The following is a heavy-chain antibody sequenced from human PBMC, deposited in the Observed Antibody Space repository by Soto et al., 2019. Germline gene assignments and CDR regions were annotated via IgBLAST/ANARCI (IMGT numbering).Heavy chain of an antibody. J-gene: IGHJ3*02. D-gene: IGHD3-10*01. CDR1: GDSVSSNSAG. CDR2: TYYKSKWYY. Sequence: PSQTLSLTCDISGDSVSSNSAGWNWIRQTPSRGLEWLGRTYYKSKWYYTYAASVKSRITVSPDTSKNQFSLQLTSVTPADTAVYYCARAPSVEGSLGFEIWGQGTMVTVSS. CDR3: ARAPSVEGSLGFEI. V-gene: IGHV6-1*01.